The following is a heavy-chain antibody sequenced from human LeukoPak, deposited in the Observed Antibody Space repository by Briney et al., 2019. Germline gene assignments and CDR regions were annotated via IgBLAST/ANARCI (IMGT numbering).Heavy chain of an antibody. D-gene: IGHD2-21*01. Sequence: SETLSLTCAVYGGSFSGYYWSWIRQPPGKGLEWIGEINHSGSTNYNPSLKSRVTISVDTSKNQFSLKLSSVTAADTAVYYCASPSVGGDRDYWGQGTLVTVSS. CDR1: GGSFSGYY. CDR2: INHSGST. V-gene: IGHV4-34*01. CDR3: ASPSVGGDRDY. J-gene: IGHJ4*02.